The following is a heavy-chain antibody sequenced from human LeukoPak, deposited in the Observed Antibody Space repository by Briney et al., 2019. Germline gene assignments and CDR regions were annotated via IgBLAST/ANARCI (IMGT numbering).Heavy chain of an antibody. CDR2: INPNSGGT. J-gene: IGHJ6*02. CDR1: GYTFTGYY. Sequence: SVKASCKASGYTFTGYYMHWVRQAPGQGLEWMGWINPNSGGTNYAQKFQGRVTMTRDTSISTAYMELSRLRSDDTAVYYCARAPNYDIPGPGYYYYGMDVWGQGTTVTVSS. V-gene: IGHV1-2*02. CDR3: ARAPNYDIPGPGYYYYGMDV. D-gene: IGHD3-9*01.